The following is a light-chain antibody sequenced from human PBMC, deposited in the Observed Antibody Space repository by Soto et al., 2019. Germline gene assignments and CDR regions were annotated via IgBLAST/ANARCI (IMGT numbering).Light chain of an antibody. CDR1: SSDVGGYRY. J-gene: IGLJ1*01. V-gene: IGLV2-14*01. CDR2: EVS. Sequence: QSVLTQPASVSGSPGQSITISCTGTSSDVGGYRYVSWYQQHPGKAPKLIIYEVSNRPSGVSNRFSGSKSGNTASLTISGLQAEDEADYYCSSYTSSSTCAFGNGTKVTVL. CDR3: SSYTSSSTCA.